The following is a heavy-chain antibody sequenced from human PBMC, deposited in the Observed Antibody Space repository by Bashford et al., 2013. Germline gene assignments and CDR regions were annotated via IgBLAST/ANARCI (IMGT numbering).Heavy chain of an antibody. CDR3: ARESGDCSGAGCQSDYFDY. CDR1: GFSFNDHA. J-gene: IGHJ4*02. CDR2: ISWSSRTM. Sequence: SLRLSCAAAGFSFNDHAMHWVRQVPGKGLEWVSGISWSSRTMSYADSVKGRFTISRDNSKNTVYLQMNSLRVEDTAVYYCARESGDCSGAGCQSDYFDYVGPGNPGHRLL. V-gene: IGHV3-9*01. D-gene: IGHD2-15*01.